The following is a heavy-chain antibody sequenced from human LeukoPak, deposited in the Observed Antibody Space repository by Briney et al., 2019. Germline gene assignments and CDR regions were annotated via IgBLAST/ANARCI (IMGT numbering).Heavy chain of an antibody. CDR2: ISSNGGST. CDR3: VKDSSSWYGFPHFDY. Sequence: EPGGSLRLSCSASGFTFSSYAMHWVRQAPGKGLEYVSAISSNGGSTYYADSVKGRFTIASDNSKSTLYLKMSSLKAEDTAVYYCVKDSSSWYGFPHFDYWGQGTLVTVSS. J-gene: IGHJ4*02. V-gene: IGHV3-64D*06. D-gene: IGHD6-13*01. CDR1: GFTFSSYA.